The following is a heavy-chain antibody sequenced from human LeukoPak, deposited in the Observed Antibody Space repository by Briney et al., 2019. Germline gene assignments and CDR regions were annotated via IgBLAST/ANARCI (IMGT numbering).Heavy chain of an antibody. Sequence: PGGSLRLSCAASGVTFSSYGMYGVRQAPGKGGEWGAIIWYDGSNISYAYSVKGRFTISLYNSNTPLSLQMNSLRADDTALYYCARDFCSGGSCYLFDFWGQGTLVTVSS. J-gene: IGHJ4*02. D-gene: IGHD2-15*01. CDR2: IWYDGSNI. CDR1: GVTFSSYG. CDR3: ARDFCSGGSCYLFDF. V-gene: IGHV3-33*01.